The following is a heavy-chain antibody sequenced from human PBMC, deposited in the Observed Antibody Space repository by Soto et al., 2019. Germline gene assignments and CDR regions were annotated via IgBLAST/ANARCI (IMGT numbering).Heavy chain of an antibody. D-gene: IGHD3-3*01. J-gene: IGHJ5*02. CDR2: IWYDGSNK. Sequence: QVQLVESGGGVVQPGRSLRLSCAASGFTFSSYGMHWVRQAPGKGLEWVAVIWYDGSNKYYADSVKGRFTISRDNSKNTLYLQMNSQRAEDTAVYYCARDLTTITIFGVAPGWFDPWGQGTLVTVSS. V-gene: IGHV3-33*01. CDR1: GFTFSSYG. CDR3: ARDLTTITIFGVAPGWFDP.